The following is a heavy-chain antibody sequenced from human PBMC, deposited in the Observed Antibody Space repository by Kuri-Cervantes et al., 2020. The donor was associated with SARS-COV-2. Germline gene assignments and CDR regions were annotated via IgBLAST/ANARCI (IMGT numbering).Heavy chain of an antibody. V-gene: IGHV1-18*04. CDR2: IKTSNGHT. Sequence: ASVKVSCKASGYTFTTYGISWVRQAPGQGLEWMGWIKTSNGHTNYAQKFQGRVTMTTDTSTSTAYMELRSLRSDDTAVYYCARVSTYYGSSGPYEGDWAEYFQHWGQGTLVTVSS. J-gene: IGHJ1*01. D-gene: IGHD3-22*01. CDR1: GYTFTTYG. CDR3: ARVSTYYGSSGPYEGDWAEYFQH.